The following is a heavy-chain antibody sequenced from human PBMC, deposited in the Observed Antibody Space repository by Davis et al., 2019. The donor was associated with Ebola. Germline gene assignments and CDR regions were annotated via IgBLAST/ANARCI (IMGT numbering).Heavy chain of an antibody. CDR3: ARDRNRGESDF. J-gene: IGHJ4*02. V-gene: IGHV1-3*01. CDR1: VYTLPSYA. Sequence: APSVSVSCMASVYTLPSYAMHWVRQAPAQRLEWMGWINAGNGNTKYSQKFQGRVTITRDTSASTAYMELSSLRSEDTAVYFCARDRNRGESDFWGQGTLVTVSP. D-gene: IGHD3-16*01. CDR2: INAGNGNT.